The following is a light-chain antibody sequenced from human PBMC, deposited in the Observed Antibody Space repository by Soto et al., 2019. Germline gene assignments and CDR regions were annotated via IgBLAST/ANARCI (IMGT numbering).Light chain of an antibody. J-gene: IGLJ1*01. Sequence: QSVLTQPPSASGTPGQRVTISCSGSSSNIGTYYVDWYQQLPGTAPKLLIHRNGQRPSGVPDRFSGSKSGTSASLAISGLRYEDEADYYCATWDDRLRAYVIGAGTKVTVL. CDR2: RNG. CDR1: SSNIGTYY. CDR3: ATWDDRLRAYV. V-gene: IGLV1-47*01.